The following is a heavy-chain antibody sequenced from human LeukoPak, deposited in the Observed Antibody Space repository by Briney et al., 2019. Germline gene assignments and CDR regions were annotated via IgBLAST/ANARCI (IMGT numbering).Heavy chain of an antibody. V-gene: IGHV3-74*01. CDR3: ARACSSTSCPTLGLVATTHYGMDV. CDR2: INSDGSST. Sequence: GGSLRLSCAASGFTFSSYWMHWVRQAPGKGLVWVSRINSDGSSTSYADSVKGRFTISRDNAKNTLYLQMNSLRAEDTAVYYCARACSSTSCPTLGLVATTHYGMDVWGQGTTVTVSS. D-gene: IGHD2-2*01. J-gene: IGHJ6*02. CDR1: GFTFSSYW.